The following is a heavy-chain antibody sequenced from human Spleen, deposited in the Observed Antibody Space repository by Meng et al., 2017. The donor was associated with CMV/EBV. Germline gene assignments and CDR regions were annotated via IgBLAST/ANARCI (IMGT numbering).Heavy chain of an antibody. Sequence: GESLKISCAASGFTFSSYWMTWVRQVPGKGLEWVANIKHDGSEEYYVDSVKGRFTISRDNAKNSLFLQMNSLRAEDTALYYCARGSGGGWFMVHWGQGTLVTVSS. V-gene: IGHV3-7*01. CDR2: IKHDGSEE. CDR3: ARGSGGGWFMVH. CDR1: GFTFSSYW. D-gene: IGHD6-19*01. J-gene: IGHJ4*02.